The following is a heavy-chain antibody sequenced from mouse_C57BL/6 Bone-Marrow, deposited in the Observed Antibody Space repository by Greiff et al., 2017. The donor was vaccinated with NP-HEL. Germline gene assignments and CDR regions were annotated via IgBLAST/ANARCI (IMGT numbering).Heavy chain of an antibody. V-gene: IGHV1-62-2*01. CDR2: FYSGSGSI. J-gene: IGHJ1*03. CDR1: GYTFTEYT. CDR3: ARHEEEVQGGWYFGV. Sequence: VKLVESGAELVKPGASVKLSCKASGYTFTEYTIHWVKQRSGQGLEWIGWFYSGSGSITYNEKFKDKATLTADKSSSTVYMELSRLTSEDSAVYFCARHEEEVQGGWYFGVWGTGATVTVAS.